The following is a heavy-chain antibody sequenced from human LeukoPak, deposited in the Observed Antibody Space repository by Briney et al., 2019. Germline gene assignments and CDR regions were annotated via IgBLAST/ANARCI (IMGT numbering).Heavy chain of an antibody. CDR1: GGSISTSNYY. CDR2: IYYTGST. Sequence: SGETLSLTCTVSGGSISTSNYYWGWIRQPPGKGLERIGSIYYTGSTYYNPSLMGRVTIFVDTSKNQYSLKLNSVTAADTAVYYCATYCRGTSCYEFAYDIWGQVTMVTVSS. D-gene: IGHD2-2*01. V-gene: IGHV4-39*01. J-gene: IGHJ3*02. CDR3: ATYCRGTSCYEFAYDI.